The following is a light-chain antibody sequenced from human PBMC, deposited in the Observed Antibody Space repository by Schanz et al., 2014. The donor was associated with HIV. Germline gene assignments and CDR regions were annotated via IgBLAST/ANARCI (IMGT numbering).Light chain of an antibody. Sequence: EIVLTQSPDTLSLSPGERATLSCRASQTVSSSSLAWYQQKPGQSPRLLIYAASTRATGIPDRFSGSGSGTDFSLTIGRLEPEDFAVYYCHLYGRSFGPGTKVDIK. V-gene: IGKV3-20*01. J-gene: IGKJ3*01. CDR2: AAS. CDR1: QTVSSSS. CDR3: HLYGRS.